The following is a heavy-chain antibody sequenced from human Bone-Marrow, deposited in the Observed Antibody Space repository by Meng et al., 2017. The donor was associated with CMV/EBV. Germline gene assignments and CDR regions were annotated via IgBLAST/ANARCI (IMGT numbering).Heavy chain of an antibody. V-gene: IGHV1-18*01. Sequence: ASVKVSCKASAYTFTSYGISWVRQAPGQGLEWMGWISAYNGNTNYAQQLQGRVTMTTDTTTSTDYMELRRMRTDDTAVYYGANDKRIAAPPILDYWGQATLVTISS. CDR1: AYTFTSYG. J-gene: IGHJ4*02. CDR2: ISAYNGNT. CDR3: ANDKRIAAPPILDY. D-gene: IGHD6-13*01.